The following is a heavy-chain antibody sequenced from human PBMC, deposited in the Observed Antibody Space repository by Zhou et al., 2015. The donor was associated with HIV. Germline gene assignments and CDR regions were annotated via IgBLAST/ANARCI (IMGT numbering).Heavy chain of an antibody. CDR1: GGTISSYG. D-gene: IGHD4-17*01. V-gene: IGHV1-69*04. Sequence: QVQLVQSGAAVKKPGSSVKVSCKPSGGTISSYGISWVRQAPGQGLEWMGRIIPIVGITDYLQKFQDRFTITADTSTNTASMELSSLRSNDTAVFYCARGYVTILRLVRSYLWGR. CDR3: ARGYVTILRLVRSYL. J-gene: IGHJ2*01. CDR2: IIPIVGIT.